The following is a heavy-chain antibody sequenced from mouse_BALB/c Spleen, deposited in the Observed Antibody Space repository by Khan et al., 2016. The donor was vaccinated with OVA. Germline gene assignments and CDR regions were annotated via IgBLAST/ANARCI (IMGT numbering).Heavy chain of an antibody. Sequence: QIQLVQSGPELKKPGETVKISCKASGYTFTNYGMNWVKQAPGKGLKWMGWINTYTGEQTYADDFKGRFAFSLESSASTVYLQINNLKNEDTATDFCASGGYWYCDVWGAGTTVTVSS. D-gene: IGHD1-1*02. J-gene: IGHJ1*01. CDR3: ASGGYWYCDV. V-gene: IGHV9-3-1*01. CDR2: INTYTGEQ. CDR1: GYTFTNYG.